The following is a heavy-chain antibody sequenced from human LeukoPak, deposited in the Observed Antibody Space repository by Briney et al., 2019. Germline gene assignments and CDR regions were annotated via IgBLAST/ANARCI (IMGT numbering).Heavy chain of an antibody. Sequence: NPGGSLRLSCAASGFTFSSYGIHWVRQAPGKGLEWVAVISYDGSNKFYADSVKGRFTISRDNSKNTLYLQMNSLRDEDTAVYYCARIGSSGDFDYWGQGTLVTVSS. CDR3: ARIGSSGDFDY. V-gene: IGHV3-30*12. J-gene: IGHJ4*02. CDR1: GFTFSSYG. CDR2: ISYDGSNK. D-gene: IGHD6-19*01.